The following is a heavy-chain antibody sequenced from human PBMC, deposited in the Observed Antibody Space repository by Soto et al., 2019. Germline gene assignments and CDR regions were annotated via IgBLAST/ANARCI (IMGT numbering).Heavy chain of an antibody. J-gene: IGHJ4*02. CDR3: ARSGDNYNLLDY. D-gene: IGHD1-1*01. CDR2: SSNSGTFA. V-gene: IGHV3-11*06. CDR1: GFTFSDDY. Sequence: GGSLRLSCAASGFTFSDDYMSWIRQAPGKGLEWISYSSNSGTFARYADSVKGRFSISRDNAKNSLYLQIDSLRGEDTAIYYCARSGDNYNLLDYWGQGTPVTVSS.